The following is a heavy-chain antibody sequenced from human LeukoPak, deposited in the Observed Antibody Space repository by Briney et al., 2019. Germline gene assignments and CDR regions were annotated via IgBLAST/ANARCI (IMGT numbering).Heavy chain of an antibody. J-gene: IGHJ4*02. CDR3: AREDYDILTGPIPPDY. V-gene: IGHV1-18*01. CDR2: ISAYNGNT. D-gene: IGHD3-9*01. CDR1: GYTFTSYG. Sequence: ASVKVSCKASGYTFTSYGLSWVRQAPGQGLEWMGWISAYNGNTNYAQKLQGRVTMTTDTSTSTAYMELRSLRSDDTAVYYCAREDYDILTGPIPPDYWGQGTLVTVSS.